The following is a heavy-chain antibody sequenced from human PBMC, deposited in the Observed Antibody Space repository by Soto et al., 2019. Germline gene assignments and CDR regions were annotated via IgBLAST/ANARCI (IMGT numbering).Heavy chain of an antibody. CDR2: IGTAGDT. J-gene: IGHJ5*02. Sequence: GGSLRLSCAASGFTFSSYDMHWVRQATGKGLEWVSAIGTAGDTYYPGSVKGRFTISRENAKNSLYLQMNSLRAGDTAVYYCARYVRGWLSNWFDPWGQGTLVTVSS. V-gene: IGHV3-13*01. CDR3: ARYVRGWLSNWFDP. D-gene: IGHD5-12*01. CDR1: GFTFSSYD.